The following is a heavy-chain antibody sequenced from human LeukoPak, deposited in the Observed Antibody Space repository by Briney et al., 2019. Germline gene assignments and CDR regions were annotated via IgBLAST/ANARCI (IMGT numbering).Heavy chain of an antibody. CDR2: IYYSGST. CDR1: DGSLSSYY. V-gene: IGHV4-59*01. J-gene: IGHJ4*02. CDR3: ARESAAGRGYYFDY. D-gene: IGHD6-13*01. Sequence: SETLSLTCSVSDGSLSSYYWSWIRQPPGKGLEWIGYIYYSGSTNYNPSLKSRVTISVDTSKNQFSLKLSSVTAADTAVYYCARESAAGRGYYFDYWGQGTLVTVSS.